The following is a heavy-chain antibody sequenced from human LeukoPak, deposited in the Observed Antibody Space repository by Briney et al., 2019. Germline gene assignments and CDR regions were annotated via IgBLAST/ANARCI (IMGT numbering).Heavy chain of an antibody. D-gene: IGHD1-26*01. J-gene: IGHJ4*02. Sequence: EASVKVSCKASGYTFTSYGISWVRQAPGQGLEWMGWISAYNGNTNYAQKLQGRVTMTTDTSTSTAYMELRSLRSEDTAVYYCASTVGATSYFDYWGQGTLVTVSS. CDR1: GYTFTSYG. V-gene: IGHV1-18*01. CDR3: ASTVGATSYFDY. CDR2: ISAYNGNT.